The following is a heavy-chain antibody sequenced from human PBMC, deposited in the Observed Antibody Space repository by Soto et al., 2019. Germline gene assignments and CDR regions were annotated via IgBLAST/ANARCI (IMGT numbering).Heavy chain of an antibody. V-gene: IGHV1-46*01. CDR1: GYTFTSYY. J-gene: IGHJ4*02. D-gene: IGHD3-22*01. CDR2: INPSGGST. CDR3: ARDPHYYDSSGLGYFDY. Sequence: RASVKVSCKASGYTFTSYYMHWVRQAPGQGLEWMGIINPSGGSTSYAQKFQGRVTMTRDTSTSTVYMELSSLRSEDTAVYYCARDPHYYDSSGLGYFDYWGQGTLVTVSS.